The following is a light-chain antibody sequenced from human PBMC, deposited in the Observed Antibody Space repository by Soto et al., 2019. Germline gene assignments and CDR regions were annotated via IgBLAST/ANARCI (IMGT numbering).Light chain of an antibody. CDR2: GAS. V-gene: IGKV3-15*01. CDR3: QPVNTLPPNP. J-gene: IGKJ1*01. Sequence: EVLRMVTLSIRYFIYERRSTLSCTRSQSVRSELAWYQQKPGQAPRLLIYGASTRATGIPARFSGSGSGTEFTLTISIFHSELFSIQCSQPVNTLPPNPFCQG. CDR1: QSVRSE.